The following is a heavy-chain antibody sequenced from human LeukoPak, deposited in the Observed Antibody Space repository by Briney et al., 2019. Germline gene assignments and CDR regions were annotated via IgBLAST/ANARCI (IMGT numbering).Heavy chain of an antibody. D-gene: IGHD5-18*01. CDR1: GGSISSYY. V-gene: IGHV4-59*01. CDR2: IYYSGST. Sequence: SETLSLTCTVSGGSISSYYWSWIRQPPGKGLEWIGYIYYSGSTNYNPSLKSRVTISVDTSKNQFSLKLSSVTAADTAVYYCARTTEGGYTYDYFYYYYMDVWGKGTTVTISS. J-gene: IGHJ6*03. CDR3: ARTTEGGYTYDYFYYYYMDV.